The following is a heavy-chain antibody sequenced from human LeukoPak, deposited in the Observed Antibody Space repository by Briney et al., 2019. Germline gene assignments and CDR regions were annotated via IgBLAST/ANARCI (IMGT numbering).Heavy chain of an antibody. CDR2: ISGSGSST. V-gene: IGHV3-23*01. CDR3: AKGIAAAGTGRWFDP. Sequence: GGSQTLSCAASAFTVSSYAMNWVRQAPGKGREWVSAISGSGSSTYYADSVKGRFTITRDNSKNTLYLQMNSLRAEDTAVYYCAKGIAAAGTGRWFDPWGQGTLVTVSS. CDR1: AFTVSSYA. D-gene: IGHD6-13*01. J-gene: IGHJ5*02.